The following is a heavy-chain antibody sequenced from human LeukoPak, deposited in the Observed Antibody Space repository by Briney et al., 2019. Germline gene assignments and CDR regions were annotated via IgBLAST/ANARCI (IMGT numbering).Heavy chain of an antibody. Sequence: GGSLRLXCAASGFTFDDYGMSWVRQAPGKGLEWVSGINWNGGSTGYADSVKGRFTISRDNAKNSLYLQMNSLRAEDTALYYCARDMYYYDSSGYYPDYWGQGTLVTVSS. J-gene: IGHJ4*02. V-gene: IGHV3-20*04. D-gene: IGHD3-22*01. CDR2: INWNGGST. CDR1: GFTFDDYG. CDR3: ARDMYYYDSSGYYPDY.